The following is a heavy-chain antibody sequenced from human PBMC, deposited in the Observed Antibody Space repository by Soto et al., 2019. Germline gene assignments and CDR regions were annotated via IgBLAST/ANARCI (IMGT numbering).Heavy chain of an antibody. CDR3: ARGNGITMVRGNNWFDP. J-gene: IGHJ5*02. V-gene: IGHV4-30-2*01. CDR2: IYHSGST. CDR1: GGSISSGGYS. Sequence: PSETLSLTCAVSGGSISSGGYSWSWIRQPPGKGLEWIGYIYHSGSTYYNPSLKSRVTISVGRSKNQFSLKLSSVTAADTAVYYCARGNGITMVRGNNWFDPWGQGTLVTVSS. D-gene: IGHD3-10*01.